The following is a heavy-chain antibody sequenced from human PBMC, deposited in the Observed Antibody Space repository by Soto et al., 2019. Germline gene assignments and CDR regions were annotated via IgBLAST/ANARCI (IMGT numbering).Heavy chain of an antibody. V-gene: IGHV4-4*07. J-gene: IGHJ2*01. CDR2: IYPSGRA. CDR1: GGSITNHY. D-gene: IGHD5-18*01. Sequence: QVQLQESGPRLVTPSETLTLTCSLSGGSITNHYWGWIRQPPGKGLEFIGRIYPSGRAHYNPSRQSRVTMSVDTSMNQFSLKVNSVTAADTAIYYCARDYDVNTAVDYWYFDLWGRGTLVTVSS. CDR3: ARDYDVNTAVDYWYFDL.